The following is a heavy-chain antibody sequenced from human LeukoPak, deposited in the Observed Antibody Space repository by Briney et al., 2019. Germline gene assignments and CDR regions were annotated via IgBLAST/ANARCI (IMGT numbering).Heavy chain of an antibody. D-gene: IGHD6-19*01. CDR2: IYYSGST. CDR3: ARGDSSGWYGNDY. CDR1: GGSISSSSYY. Sequence: PSETLSLTCTVSGGSISSSSYYWGWIRQPPGKGLEWIGSIYYSGSTYYNPSLKSRVTISVATSKNQFSLKLSSVTAADTAVYYCARGDSSGWYGNDYWGQGTLVTVSS. V-gene: IGHV4-39*01. J-gene: IGHJ4*02.